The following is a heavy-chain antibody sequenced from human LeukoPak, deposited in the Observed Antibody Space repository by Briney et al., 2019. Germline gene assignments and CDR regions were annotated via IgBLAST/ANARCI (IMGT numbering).Heavy chain of an antibody. D-gene: IGHD1-1*01. J-gene: IGHJ3*02. Sequence: ASVKVSCQALGYTFGTSSISWVRQAPGQRPEWMGWISPANGNTHYEQGVQGRVTMTTDTSRSTAYMELRNLRSDDTAMYYCTRVRDSNNWWGAFDIWGQGTMVTVSS. CDR3: TRVRDSNNWWGAFDI. CDR1: GYTFGTSS. CDR2: ISPANGNT. V-gene: IGHV1-18*01.